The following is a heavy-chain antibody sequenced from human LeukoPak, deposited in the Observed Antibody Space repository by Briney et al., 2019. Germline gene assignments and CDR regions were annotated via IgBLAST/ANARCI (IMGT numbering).Heavy chain of an antibody. V-gene: IGHV1-8*01. CDR2: MNPNSGNT. J-gene: IGHJ4*02. Sequence: ASVKVSCKASGYTFTSYEINWVRQATGQGLEWMGWMNPNSGNTGYAQKFQGRVTMTRNTSISTAYMELSSLRSEDTAVYYCAREGIAVAGLDYWGQGTLVTVSS. D-gene: IGHD6-19*01. CDR3: AREGIAVAGLDY. CDR1: GYTFTSYE.